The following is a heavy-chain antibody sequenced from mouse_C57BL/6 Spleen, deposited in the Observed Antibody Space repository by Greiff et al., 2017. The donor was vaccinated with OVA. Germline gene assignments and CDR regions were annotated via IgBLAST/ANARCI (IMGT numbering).Heavy chain of an antibody. V-gene: IGHV8-8*01. CDR2: IWWDDDK. CDR1: GFSLSTFGLG. CDR3: ARTHYYGSSWYFDV. D-gene: IGHD1-1*01. J-gene: IGHJ1*03. Sequence: QVTLKVSGPGILQPSQTLSLTCSFSGFSLSTFGLGVGWIRQPSGKGLEWLAHIWWDDDKYYNPALKSRLTISKDTSKNQVFLKIANVDTADTATYYCARTHYYGSSWYFDVWGTGTTVTVSS.